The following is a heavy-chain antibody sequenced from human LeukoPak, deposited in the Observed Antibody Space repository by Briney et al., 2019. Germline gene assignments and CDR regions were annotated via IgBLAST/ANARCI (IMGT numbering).Heavy chain of an antibody. D-gene: IGHD1-1*01. CDR3: ARHGRRGARDTFDY. CDR1: GGSISSYY. CDR2: IYYSGST. Sequence: SETLSLTCTVSGGSISSYYWSWIRQPPGKGLEWIGSIYYSGSTYYNPSLKSRVTISVDTSKNQFSLKLSSVTAADTAVYYCARHGRRGARDTFDYWGQGTLVTVSS. V-gene: IGHV4-59*05. J-gene: IGHJ4*02.